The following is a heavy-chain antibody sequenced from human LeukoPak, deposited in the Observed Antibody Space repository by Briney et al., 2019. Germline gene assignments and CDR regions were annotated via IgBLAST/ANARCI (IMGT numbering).Heavy chain of an antibody. CDR2: INPNSGGT. V-gene: IGHV1-2*02. Sequence: ASVKVSCKASGGTFSSYAISWVRQAPGQGLEWMGWINPNSGGTNYAQKFQGRVTMTRDTSISTAYMELSRLRSDDTAVYYCARDYYDSSSATWGQGTLVTVSS. D-gene: IGHD3-22*01. CDR1: GGTFSSYA. CDR3: ARDYYDSSSAT. J-gene: IGHJ5*02.